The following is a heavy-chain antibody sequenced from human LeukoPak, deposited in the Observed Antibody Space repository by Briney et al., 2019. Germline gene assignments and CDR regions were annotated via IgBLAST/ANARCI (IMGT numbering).Heavy chain of an antibody. D-gene: IGHD6-6*01. CDR3: AKDLDPDSSSSSFDY. CDR1: GFTFSSYA. V-gene: IGHV3-23*01. Sequence: PGGSLRLSCAASGFTFSSYAMSWVRQAPGKGLEWVSAISGSGGSTYYADSVKGRFTISRDNSKNTLYLQMNSLRAEDTAVYYCAKDLDPDSSSSSFDYWGQGTLVTVSS. J-gene: IGHJ4*02. CDR2: ISGSGGST.